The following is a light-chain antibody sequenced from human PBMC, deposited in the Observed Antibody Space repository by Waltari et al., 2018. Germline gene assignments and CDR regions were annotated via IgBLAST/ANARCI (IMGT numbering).Light chain of an antibody. V-gene: IGLV2-8*01. CDR2: EVT. CDR1: TSAFVVLNF. J-gene: IGLJ2*01. Sequence: QSALTQPPSASGSPGRSFTIPCTGPTSAFVVLNFVPWYQQHPGKAPKLMIYEVTKRPSGVPDRFSGSKSGNTASLTVSGLQAEDEADYYCASYADSDKLLFGGGTKLTVL. CDR3: ASYADSDKLL.